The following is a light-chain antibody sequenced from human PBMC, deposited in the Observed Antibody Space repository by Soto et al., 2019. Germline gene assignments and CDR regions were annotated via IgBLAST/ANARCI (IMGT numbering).Light chain of an antibody. CDR1: SSDVGGYNY. Sequence: QSALTQPASVSGSPGQSITISCTGTSSDVGGYNYVSWYQQHPGKAPQLMIYGVSNRPSGVSDRFSGSKSGNTASLTISGLQGEDEADYYCSSYTPSSTQVYVFGTGTKLTVL. CDR3: SSYTPSSTQVYV. J-gene: IGLJ1*01. CDR2: GVS. V-gene: IGLV2-14*03.